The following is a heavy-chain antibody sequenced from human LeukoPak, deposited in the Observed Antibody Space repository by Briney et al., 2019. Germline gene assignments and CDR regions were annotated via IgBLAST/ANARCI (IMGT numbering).Heavy chain of an antibody. Sequence: PGGSLRLSCAVSGFTFSSYAMSWVRQAPGKGLEWVSAISGSGGSTYYADSVKGRFTISRDNSKNTLYLQMNSLRAEDTAVYYCAKGETMMDGGFDYWGQGTLVTVSS. J-gene: IGHJ4*02. D-gene: IGHD3-22*01. CDR1: GFTFSSYA. V-gene: IGHV3-23*01. CDR3: AKGETMMDGGFDY. CDR2: ISGSGGST.